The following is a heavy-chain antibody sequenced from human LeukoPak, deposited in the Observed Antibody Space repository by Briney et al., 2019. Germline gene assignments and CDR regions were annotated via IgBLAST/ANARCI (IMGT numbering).Heavy chain of an antibody. J-gene: IGHJ4*02. V-gene: IGHV3-30*18. CDR3: AKDWAITMVRGALDY. CDR2: ISYDGSNK. Sequence: GGSLRLSCAASGFTFSSYGMHWVRQAPGKGLEWVAVISYDGSNKYYADSVKGRFTISRDNSKNTLYLQMNSLRAEDTAVYYCAKDWAITMVRGALDYWGQGTLVTVSS. D-gene: IGHD3-10*01. CDR1: GFTFSSYG.